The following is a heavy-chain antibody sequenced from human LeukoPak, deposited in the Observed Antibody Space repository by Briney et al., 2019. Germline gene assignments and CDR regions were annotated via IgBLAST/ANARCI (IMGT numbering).Heavy chain of an antibody. V-gene: IGHV4-39*01. CDR1: GGSISSSSYY. CDR3: ARLVRFGSYLYYFDY. J-gene: IGHJ4*02. D-gene: IGHD1-26*01. CDR2: IYYSGST. Sequence: SETLSLTCTVSGGSISSSSYYWGWIRQPPGKGLEWIGSIYYSGSTYYNPSLKSRVTVSVDTSKNQFSLKLGSVTAADTAVYYCARLVRFGSYLYYFDYWGQGTLVTVSS.